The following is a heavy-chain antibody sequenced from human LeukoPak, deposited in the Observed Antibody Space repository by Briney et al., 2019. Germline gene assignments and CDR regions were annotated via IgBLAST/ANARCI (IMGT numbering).Heavy chain of an antibody. D-gene: IGHD3-10*01. CDR3: AREAFPVWFGESDPDNWFDP. CDR2: ISGSGGST. CDR1: GFTFSNYA. V-gene: IGHV3-23*01. J-gene: IGHJ5*02. Sequence: GGSLRLSCAASGFTFSNYAMSWVRQAPGKGLEWVSAISGSGGSTYYADSVKGRFTISRDNAKNSLYLQMNSLRAEDTAVYYCAREAFPVWFGESDPDNWFDPWGQGTLVTVPS.